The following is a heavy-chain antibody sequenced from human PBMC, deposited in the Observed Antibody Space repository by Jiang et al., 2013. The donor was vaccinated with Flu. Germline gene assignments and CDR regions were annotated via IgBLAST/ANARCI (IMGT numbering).Heavy chain of an antibody. CDR2: INPGDSDT. V-gene: IGHV5-51*03. Sequence: GAEVKKPGESLKISCKGSGYSFTSYWIGWVRQMPGKGLEWMGVINPGDSDTRYNPSFEGQVTISADMSISTAYLQWSSLQASDTAIYYCAKTIFGVGTGWFDPWGQGTLVIVSS. CDR1: GYSFTSYW. J-gene: IGHJ5*02. CDR3: AKTIFGVGTGWFDP. D-gene: IGHD3-3*01.